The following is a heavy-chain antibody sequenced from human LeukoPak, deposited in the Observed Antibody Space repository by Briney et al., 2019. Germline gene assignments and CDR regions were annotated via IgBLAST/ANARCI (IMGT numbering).Heavy chain of an antibody. D-gene: IGHD6-19*01. Sequence: PGRSLRLSCAASGFTFSSYAMHWVRQAPGKGLEWVAVISYDGSNKYYADSVKGRFTISRDNSKNTLFLQMNNLRAEDTAVYYCARDSPRLSGWLGHFDYWGQGTLVTVSS. CDR2: ISYDGSNK. CDR1: GFTFSSYA. V-gene: IGHV3-30*04. J-gene: IGHJ4*02. CDR3: ARDSPRLSGWLGHFDY.